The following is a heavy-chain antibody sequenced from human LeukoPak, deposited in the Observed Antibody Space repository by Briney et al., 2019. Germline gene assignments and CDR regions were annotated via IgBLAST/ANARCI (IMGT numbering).Heavy chain of an antibody. D-gene: IGHD3-22*01. J-gene: IGHJ6*03. CDR2: INPNSGGT. CDR1: GYTLTELS. CDR3: AREGDSSGYFNYYYMDV. Sequence: ASVKVSCKVSGYTLTELSMHWVRQAPGQGLEWMGWINPNSGGTNYAQKFQGRVTMTRDTSISTAYMELSRLRSDDTAVYYCAREGDSSGYFNYYYMDVWGKGTTVTVSS. V-gene: IGHV1-2*02.